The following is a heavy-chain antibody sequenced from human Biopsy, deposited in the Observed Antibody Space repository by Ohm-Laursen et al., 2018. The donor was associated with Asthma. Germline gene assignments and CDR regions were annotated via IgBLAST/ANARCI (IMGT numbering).Heavy chain of an antibody. CDR3: ARCQVGYSSGWSLLLKKIYYSGMDV. D-gene: IGHD6-19*01. J-gene: IGHJ6*02. Sequence: SSVKVSCKAPGGTFSNFAISWVRQAPGQGLEWLGGIMTVFGTTNCAQKFQGRVTITADESTSTACMEVTSLRSEDTAIYYCARCQVGYSSGWSLLLKKIYYSGMDVWGQGTAVTVSS. CDR2: IMTVFGTT. V-gene: IGHV1-69*01. CDR1: GGTFSNFA.